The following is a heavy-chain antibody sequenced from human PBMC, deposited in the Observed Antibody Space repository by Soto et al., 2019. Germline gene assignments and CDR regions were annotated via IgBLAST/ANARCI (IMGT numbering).Heavy chain of an antibody. Sequence: PSETLSLTCAVYGGSFSGYYWSWIRQPPGKGLEWIGEINHSGSTNYNPSLKSRVTISVDTSKNQFSLKLSSVTAADTAVYYCARGMGVWGSYRYMYYYYGMDVWGQGTTVTVSS. CDR2: INHSGST. CDR1: GGSFSGYY. V-gene: IGHV4-34*01. D-gene: IGHD3-16*02. CDR3: ARGMGVWGSYRYMYYYYGMDV. J-gene: IGHJ6*02.